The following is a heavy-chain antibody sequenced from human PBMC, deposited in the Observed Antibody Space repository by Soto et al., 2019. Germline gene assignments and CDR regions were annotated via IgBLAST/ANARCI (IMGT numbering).Heavy chain of an antibody. CDR2: ISAYNGNT. J-gene: IGHJ6*02. V-gene: IGHV1-18*01. D-gene: IGHD3-3*01. CDR3: ARDLTYYDFWSGYYNYDSFHMDV. Sequence: ASVKVSCKASGYTFTSYGISWVRQAPGQGLEWMGWISAYNGNTNYAQKLQGRVTMTTDTSTSTAYMELRSLRSDDTAVYYCARDLTYYDFWSGYYNYDSFHMDVWGQGTTVTVSS. CDR1: GYTFTSYG.